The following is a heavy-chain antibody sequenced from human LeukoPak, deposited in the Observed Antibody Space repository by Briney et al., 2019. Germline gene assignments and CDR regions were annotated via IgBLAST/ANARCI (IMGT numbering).Heavy chain of an antibody. J-gene: IGHJ4*01. CDR1: GFTFRNYA. V-gene: IGHV3-30*18. CDR3: VKGGDGSIPFDY. D-gene: IGHD5-24*01. Sequence: TAGSLTLSCGASGFTFRNYAMHWVRQAPRKGLEWVAIISFDGSNIQFGDSVRGRFTISRDNPKNTVFLQMNSLRGDDTAVYYCVKGGDGSIPFDYWGXXXLVTVSS. CDR2: ISFDGSNI.